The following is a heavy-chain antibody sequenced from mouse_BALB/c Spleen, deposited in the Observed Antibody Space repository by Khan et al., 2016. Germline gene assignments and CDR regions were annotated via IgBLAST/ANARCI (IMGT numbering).Heavy chain of an antibody. Sequence: VQLKQSGAELVKPGASVKLSCTASGFNIKDTYMHWVKQRPEQGLEWIGRIDPANGNTKYDPKFQGKATITADTSSNTAYLQLSSLPSEDTAVXYGARTPYDYDGGVAYWGEGTLVTVSA. D-gene: IGHD2-4*01. V-gene: IGHV14-3*02. CDR2: IDPANGNT. CDR3: ARTPYDYDGGVAY. CDR1: GFNIKDTY. J-gene: IGHJ3*01.